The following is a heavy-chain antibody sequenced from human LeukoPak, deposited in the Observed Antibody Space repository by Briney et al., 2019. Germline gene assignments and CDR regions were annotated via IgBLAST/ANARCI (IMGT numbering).Heavy chain of an antibody. CDR2: INWHGGST. Sequence: GGSLRLSCAASGFTFDDYGMSWVRQAPGKGLEWVSGINWHGGSTGYADSVKGRFTISRDNAKNSLYLQMNSLRAEDTALYHCARVGYDSSGYYYSPWGQGTLVTVSS. CDR1: GFTFDDYG. V-gene: IGHV3-20*01. D-gene: IGHD3-22*01. CDR3: ARVGYDSSGYYYSP. J-gene: IGHJ5*02.